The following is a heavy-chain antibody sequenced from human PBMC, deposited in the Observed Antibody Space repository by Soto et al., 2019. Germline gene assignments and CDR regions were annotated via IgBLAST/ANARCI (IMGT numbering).Heavy chain of an antibody. CDR2: IYYSGST. Sequence: QLQLQESGPGLVKPSETLSLTCTVSGGSISSSSYYWGWIRQPPGKGLEWIGSIYYSGSTYYNPSLKSRVTISVDTSKNQFSLKLSSVTAADTAVYYCARAVAGSSAIRAWGQGTMVTVSS. J-gene: IGHJ3*01. CDR1: GGSISSSSYY. V-gene: IGHV4-39*01. CDR3: ARAVAGSSAIRA. D-gene: IGHD6-19*01.